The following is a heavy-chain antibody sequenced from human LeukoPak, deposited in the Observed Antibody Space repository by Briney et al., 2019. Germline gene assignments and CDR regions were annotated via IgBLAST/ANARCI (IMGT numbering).Heavy chain of an antibody. CDR2: ISGYNGNT. V-gene: IGHV1-18*01. CDR1: GYTLSNFG. J-gene: IGHJ4*02. CDR3: ARIDTSGSCYLWYFNY. Sequence: ASVKVSCKASGYTLSNFGISWVRQAPGQGLEWVGWISGYNGNTKYAQKLQGSVTATTDTSTSTAYMDLWILTSDDTAGYYFARIDTSGSCYLWYFNYGGQGTLVTVSS. D-gene: IGHD1-26*01.